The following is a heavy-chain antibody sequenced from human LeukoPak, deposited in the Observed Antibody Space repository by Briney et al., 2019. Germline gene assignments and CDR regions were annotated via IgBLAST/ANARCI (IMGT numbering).Heavy chain of an antibody. J-gene: IGHJ4*02. CDR3: ARDISSGWYFDY. CDR2: ISAGNGNT. CDR1: GYTFTSYA. V-gene: IGHV1-3*01. Sequence: ASVKVSCKASGYTFTSYAIHWVRQAPGQRLEWMGWISAGNGNTKYSQNFQGRVTFISNTSATTAFMELSSLRSEDAAVYYCARDISSGWYFDYWGQGTLVTVSS. D-gene: IGHD6-19*01.